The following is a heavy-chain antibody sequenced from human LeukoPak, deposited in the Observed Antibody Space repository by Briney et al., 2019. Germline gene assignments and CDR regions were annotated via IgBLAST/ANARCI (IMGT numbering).Heavy chain of an antibody. Sequence: PGGSLRLSCAASGFTFSSYSMNWVRQAPAKGLEWVSSISSSSSYIYYAGSVNGRFTISRDNSKDTLYLQMNSLRAEDTAVYYCARDSSSWFYYWGQGTLVTVSS. J-gene: IGHJ4*02. D-gene: IGHD6-13*01. CDR1: GFTFSSYS. V-gene: IGHV3-21*01. CDR2: ISSSSSYI. CDR3: ARDSSSWFYY.